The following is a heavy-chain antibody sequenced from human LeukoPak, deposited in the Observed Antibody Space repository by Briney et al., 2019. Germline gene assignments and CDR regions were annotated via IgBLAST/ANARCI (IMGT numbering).Heavy chain of an antibody. D-gene: IGHD1-14*01. Sequence: GGSLRLSCAASGFTFSSYGMHWVPQAPGKGLEWVTVIWYDGSNKYYADSVKGRFTISRDNSKNTLYLQMNSLRAEDTAVYYCARGGIGPDYYYGMDVWGQGTTVTVSS. CDR1: GFTFSSYG. V-gene: IGHV3-33*01. CDR3: ARGGIGPDYYYGMDV. CDR2: IWYDGSNK. J-gene: IGHJ6*01.